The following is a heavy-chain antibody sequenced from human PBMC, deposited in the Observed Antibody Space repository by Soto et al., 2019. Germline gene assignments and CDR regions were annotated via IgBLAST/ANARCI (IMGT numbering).Heavy chain of an antibody. J-gene: IGHJ4*02. Sequence: GGSLRLSCAASGFRFSTCAMSWVRQAPGKGLEWVSGLFGGGDGIAYADSVKGRFTISRDNSNNMLYLQMHSLRAEDTAVYYCAKDRQPDGRWLFDHWGQGTLVTVSS. CDR2: LFGGGDGI. CDR3: AKDRQPDGRWLFDH. CDR1: GFRFSTCA. D-gene: IGHD2-8*01. V-gene: IGHV3-23*01.